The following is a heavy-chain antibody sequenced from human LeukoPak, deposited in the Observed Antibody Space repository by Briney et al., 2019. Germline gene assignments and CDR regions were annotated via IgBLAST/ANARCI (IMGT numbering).Heavy chain of an antibody. CDR2: IRSKAYGGTT. V-gene: IGHV3-49*04. D-gene: IGHD3-22*01. J-gene: IGHJ4*02. CDR3: TRGSAMIVGTFDY. CDR1: GFTFGDYA. Sequence: GGSLRLSCTASGFTFGDYAMSWVRQAPGKGLEWVGFIRSKAYGGTTEYAASVKGRFTISRDDSKSIAYLQMNSLKTEDTAVYYCTRGSAMIVGTFDYWGQGTLVTVPS.